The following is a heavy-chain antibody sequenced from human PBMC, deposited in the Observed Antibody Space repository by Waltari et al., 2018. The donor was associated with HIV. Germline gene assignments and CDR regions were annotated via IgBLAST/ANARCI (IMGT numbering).Heavy chain of an antibody. CDR3: AHRRLGRQVAGILYNWFDP. D-gene: IGHD6-19*01. CDR1: GFPLTTSGVG. J-gene: IGHJ5*02. V-gene: IGHV2-5*01. CDR2: IYWNDVK. Sequence: QITLKESGPTRVKPTQTLTLTCTFSGFPLTTSGVGVGWIRQPPGKAPEWLALIYWNDVKRYSPSLESRLTITKDTSTNQVVLTMTDMDPVDTATYYCAHRRLGRQVAGILYNWFDPWGQGTLVTVSS.